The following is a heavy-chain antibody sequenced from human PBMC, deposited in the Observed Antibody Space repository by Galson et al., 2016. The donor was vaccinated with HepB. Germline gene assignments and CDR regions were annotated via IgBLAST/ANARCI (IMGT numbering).Heavy chain of an antibody. V-gene: IGHV3-74*01. D-gene: IGHD4/OR15-4a*01. CDR1: GFSFSSNS. CDR3: TRDGGNYNHLDL. J-gene: IGHJ5*02. Sequence: SLRLSCAASGFSFSSNSIHWVRQVPGKGLVWVSRISIDGSNTGYADFAKGRFTISRDNAQKTVCLQMKSLRAEDTALYYCTRDGGNYNHLDLWGQGTLVTVSS. CDR2: ISIDGSNT.